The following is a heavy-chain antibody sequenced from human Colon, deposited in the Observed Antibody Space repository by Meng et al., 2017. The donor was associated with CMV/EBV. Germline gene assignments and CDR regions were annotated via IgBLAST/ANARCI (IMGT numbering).Heavy chain of an antibody. D-gene: IGHD1-1*01. Sequence: GGSLRLSCAASGFTVSSNYMSWVRQAPGKGLEWVAVIWYDGSNKYYADSVKGRFTISRDNSKNTLYLQMNSLRAEDTAVYYCAKDPGYNRRGGGGFGALDVWGQGTTVTVSS. CDR1: GFTVSSNY. V-gene: IGHV3-33*06. CDR2: IWYDGSNK. J-gene: IGHJ6*02. CDR3: AKDPGYNRRGGGGFGALDV.